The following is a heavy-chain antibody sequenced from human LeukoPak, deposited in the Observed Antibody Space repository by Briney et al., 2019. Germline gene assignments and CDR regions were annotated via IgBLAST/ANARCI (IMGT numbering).Heavy chain of an antibody. V-gene: IGHV3-21*01. Sequence: KTGGSLRLSCAASGFTFSSYSMNWVRQAPGKGLEWVSSISSSFSYIYYADSVKGRFSISRDNAKNSLYLQMNSLRAEDTAVYYCARDRCYYDSSGYYCEGGAFNVWGQGTMVTVSS. D-gene: IGHD3-22*01. CDR3: ARDRCYYDSSGYYCEGGAFNV. J-gene: IGHJ3*01. CDR1: GFTFSSYS. CDR2: ISSSFSYI.